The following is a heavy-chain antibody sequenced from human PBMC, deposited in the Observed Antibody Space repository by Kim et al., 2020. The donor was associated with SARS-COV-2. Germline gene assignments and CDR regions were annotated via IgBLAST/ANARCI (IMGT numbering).Heavy chain of an antibody. Sequence: GGSLRLSCAASGFTFSSYGMHWVRQAPGKGLEWVAVISYDGSNKYYADSVKGRFTISRDNSKNTLYLQMNSLRAEDTAVYYCAKGGNREAAADSEDAFDIWGQGTMVTVSS. V-gene: IGHV3-30*18. CDR1: GFTFSSYG. D-gene: IGHD6-25*01. J-gene: IGHJ3*02. CDR3: AKGGNREAAADSEDAFDI. CDR2: ISYDGSNK.